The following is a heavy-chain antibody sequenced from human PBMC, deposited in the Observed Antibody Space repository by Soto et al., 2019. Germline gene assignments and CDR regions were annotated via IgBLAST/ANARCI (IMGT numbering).Heavy chain of an antibody. V-gene: IGHV3-43*01. CDR1: GFTFDDYT. Sequence: GGSLRLSCAASGFTFDDYTMHWVRQAPGKGLEWVSLISWDGGSTYYADSVKGRFTIPRDNSKNSVYLQMNSLRTEQTALYYCAKDLDGCSSGCSPFGIDVWGQGTTVTVSS. J-gene: IGHJ6*02. CDR3: AKDLDGCSSGCSPFGIDV. CDR2: ISWDGGST. D-gene: IGHD6-25*01.